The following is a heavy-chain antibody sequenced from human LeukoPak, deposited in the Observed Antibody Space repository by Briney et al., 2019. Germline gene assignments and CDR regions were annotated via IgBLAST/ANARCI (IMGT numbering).Heavy chain of an antibody. D-gene: IGHD3-3*02. CDR1: GGTFSSYA. J-gene: IGHJ4*02. V-gene: IGHV1-8*02. CDR3: AVLELIVREN. CDR2: MNPNSGNT. Sequence: GSSVKVSCKASGGTFSSYAISWVRQATGQGLEWMGWMNPNSGNTGYAQKFQGRVTMTRNTSISTAYMELSSLRSEDTAVYYCAVLELIVRENWGQGTLVTVSS.